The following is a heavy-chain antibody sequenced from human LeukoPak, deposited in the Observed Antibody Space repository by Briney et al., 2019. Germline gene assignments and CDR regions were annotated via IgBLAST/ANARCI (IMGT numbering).Heavy chain of an antibody. CDR1: GGSISSGDYY. D-gene: IGHD5-24*01. J-gene: IGHJ4*02. CDR2: IYYSGST. CDR3: ARDRLRDGYNPRGCYFDY. V-gene: IGHV4-30-4*01. Sequence: SETLSLTCTVSGGSISSGDYYWSWIRQPPGKGLEWIGYIYYSGSTYYNPSLKSRVTISVDTSKNQFSLKLSSVTAADTAVYYCARDRLRDGYNPRGCYFDYWGQGTLVTVSS.